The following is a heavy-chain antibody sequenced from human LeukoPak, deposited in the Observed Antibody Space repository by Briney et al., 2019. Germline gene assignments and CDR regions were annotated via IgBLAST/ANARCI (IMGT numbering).Heavy chain of an antibody. CDR2: IYTSGST. CDR1: GGSISRHY. V-gene: IGHV4-4*07. CDR3: AREVGVVPAAQGSYFDY. D-gene: IGHD2-2*01. J-gene: IGHJ4*02. Sequence: SETLSLTCTVSGGSISRHYWSWIRQPAGKGLEWIGRIYTSGSTNYNPSLKSRVTMSVDTSKKQFSLKLSYVAAADTAVYYCAREVGVVPAAQGSYFDYWGKGTLVTVFS.